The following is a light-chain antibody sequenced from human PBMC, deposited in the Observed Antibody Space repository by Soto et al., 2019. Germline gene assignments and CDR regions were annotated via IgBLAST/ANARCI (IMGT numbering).Light chain of an antibody. CDR1: EGLGNY. Sequence: DIVLTQSPATLSLSPGERATLSCRASEGLGNYLAWYQQRPGQAPRLLIYDTSNRATGIPARFSGSGSGRDFTLTISSLEPEDFAVYYCQHFRNWPLTFGGGTKVEIK. J-gene: IGKJ4*01. CDR2: DTS. CDR3: QHFRNWPLT. V-gene: IGKV3-11*02.